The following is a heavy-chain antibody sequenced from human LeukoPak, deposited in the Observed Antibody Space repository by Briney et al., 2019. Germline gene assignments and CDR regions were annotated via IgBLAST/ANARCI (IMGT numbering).Heavy chain of an antibody. Sequence: PGGSPRLSCAASGFTFSSYAMSWVRQAPGKGLEWVSAISGSGGSTYYADSVKGRFTISRDNSKNTLYLQMNSLRAEDTAVYYGVAVSGTLGDWGQGTLVTVSS. J-gene: IGHJ4*02. CDR3: VAVSGTLGD. V-gene: IGHV3-23*01. D-gene: IGHD6-19*01. CDR2: ISGSGGST. CDR1: GFTFSSYA.